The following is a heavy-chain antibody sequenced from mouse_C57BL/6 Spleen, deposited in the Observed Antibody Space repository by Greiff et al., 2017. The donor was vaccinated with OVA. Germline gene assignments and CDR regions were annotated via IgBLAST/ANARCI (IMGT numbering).Heavy chain of an antibody. J-gene: IGHJ3*01. CDR3: ARFGYDEWFAY. CDR1: GYTFTSYW. Sequence: QVQLQQPGAELVMPGASVKLSCKASGYTFTSYWMHWVKQRPGQGLEWIGEFDPSDSYTNYNQKFKGKSTLTVDKSSSTAYMQLSSLTSEDSAVYYCARFGYDEWFAYWGQGTLVTVSA. D-gene: IGHD2-2*01. CDR2: FDPSDSYT. V-gene: IGHV1-69*01.